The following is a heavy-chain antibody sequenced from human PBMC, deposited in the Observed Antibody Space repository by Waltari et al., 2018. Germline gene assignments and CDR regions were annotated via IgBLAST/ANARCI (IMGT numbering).Heavy chain of an antibody. J-gene: IGHJ4*02. Sequence: DVKLLESGGGSVQRGGSLRLSCAASGFTFTDYAMIWVRQAPGKGLGWVSAVSGSGNGPFYAASVKGRFSISRDNFNNALYLQMNSLRDDDTAVYYCVKDGTTGYIYGKAFDLWGQGTLVTVSS. CDR1: GFTFTDYA. D-gene: IGHD5-18*01. V-gene: IGHV3-23*01. CDR2: VSGSGNGP. CDR3: VKDGTTGYIYGKAFDL.